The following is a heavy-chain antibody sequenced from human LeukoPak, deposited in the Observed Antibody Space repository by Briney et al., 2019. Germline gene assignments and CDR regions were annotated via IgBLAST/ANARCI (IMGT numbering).Heavy chain of an antibody. D-gene: IGHD5/OR15-5a*01. CDR1: GFTFSSFG. J-gene: IGHJ3*01. V-gene: IGHV3-NL1*01. CDR2: ISDGGAST. Sequence: PGGSLRLSCVASGFTFSSFGMEWVRQAPGKGLEGVSDISDGGASTYNADSVDGRFTMSRANCKTTLALERDSLRADDTVVCDCAKYLSASVDDALDLWGPGTMVIVS. CDR3: AKYLSASVDDALDL.